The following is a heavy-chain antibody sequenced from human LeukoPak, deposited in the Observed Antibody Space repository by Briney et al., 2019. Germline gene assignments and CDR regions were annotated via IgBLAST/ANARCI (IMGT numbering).Heavy chain of an antibody. CDR3: AKAFGDYVPPDI. J-gene: IGHJ3*02. V-gene: IGHV3-23*01. Sequence: GGSLRLSCAASGFTFSSYEMNWVRQAPGKGLEWVSAISGSGGSTYYADSVKGRFTISRDNSKNTLYLQMNSLRAEDTAVYYCAKAFGDYVPPDIWGQGTMVTVSS. CDR1: GFTFSSYE. CDR2: ISGSGGST. D-gene: IGHD4-17*01.